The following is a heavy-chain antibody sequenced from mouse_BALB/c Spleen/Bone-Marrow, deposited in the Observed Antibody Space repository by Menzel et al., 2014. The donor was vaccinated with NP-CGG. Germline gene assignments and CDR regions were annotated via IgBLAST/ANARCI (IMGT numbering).Heavy chain of an antibody. D-gene: IGHD1-1*01. CDR1: GFTFSDYA. CDR3: AGITTVDY. V-gene: IGHV5-6-5*01. J-gene: IGHJ4*01. Sequence: EVKLMEPGGGLVKPGGSLKLSCAASGFTFSDYAMSWVRQTPEKRLEWVASISSGGTTYYPDSVKGRFTISRDNARNILYLQMSSLRSEDPAMYYCAGITTVDYWGQGTSVTVSS. CDR2: ISSGGTT.